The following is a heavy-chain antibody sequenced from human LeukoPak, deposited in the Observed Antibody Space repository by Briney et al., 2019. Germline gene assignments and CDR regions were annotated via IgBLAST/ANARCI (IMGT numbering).Heavy chain of an antibody. CDR2: ITGSGGRT. J-gene: IGHJ5*02. CDR3: ARAKRQQLVLGNWFDP. V-gene: IGHV3-23*01. D-gene: IGHD6-13*01. CDR1: GFTFSSYA. Sequence: GGSLRLSCAASGFTFSSYAMSWVRQAPGKGLEWVSAITGSGGRTYYADSVKGRFTISRDNAKNSLYLQMNSLRAEDTAVYYCARAKRQQLVLGNWFDPWGQGTLVTVSS.